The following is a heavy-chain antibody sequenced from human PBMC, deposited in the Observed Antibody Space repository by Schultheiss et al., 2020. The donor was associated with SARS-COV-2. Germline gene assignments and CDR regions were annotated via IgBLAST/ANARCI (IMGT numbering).Heavy chain of an antibody. CDR2: IYYSGST. V-gene: IGHV4-59*12. CDR1: GGSISSYY. Sequence: SETLSLTCTVSGGSISSYYWSWIRQPPGKGLEWIGYIYYSGSTYYNPSLRSRVTMSVDTSKNQFSLKLTSVTAADTAVYYCAREGSSGYRRFDPWGQGTLVTVSS. CDR3: AREGSSGYRRFDP. J-gene: IGHJ5*02. D-gene: IGHD3-22*01.